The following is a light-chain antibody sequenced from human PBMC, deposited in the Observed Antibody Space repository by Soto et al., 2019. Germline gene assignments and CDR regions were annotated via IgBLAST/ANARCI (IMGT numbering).Light chain of an antibody. CDR3: QQYNSWPPIT. CDR1: QSVATN. V-gene: IGKV3-15*01. Sequence: EIVMTQSPATLSVSPGERATLSCGASQSVATNLAWFQQKPGQAPRLLIYDASTRATGIPDRFSGGGSGTEFTLTISSLQSEDFVVYYCQQYNSWPPITFGQGTRLEIK. CDR2: DAS. J-gene: IGKJ5*01.